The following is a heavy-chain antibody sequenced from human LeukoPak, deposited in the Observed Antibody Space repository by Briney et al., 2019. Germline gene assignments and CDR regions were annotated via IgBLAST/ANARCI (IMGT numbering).Heavy chain of an antibody. D-gene: IGHD2-2*01. V-gene: IGHV1-69*13. CDR1: GGTFSSYA. CDR2: IIPIFGTA. CDR3: ARVGCSSTSCYWVGIAFDI. Sequence: ASVKVSCKASGGTFSSYAISWVRQAPGQGLEWMGGIIPIFGTANYAQKFQGRVTITADESTSTAYMELSSLRSEDTAVYYCARVGCSSTSCYWVGIAFDIWGQGTMVTVSS. J-gene: IGHJ3*02.